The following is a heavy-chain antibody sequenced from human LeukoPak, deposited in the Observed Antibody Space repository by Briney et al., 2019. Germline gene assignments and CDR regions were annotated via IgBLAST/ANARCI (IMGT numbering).Heavy chain of an antibody. D-gene: IGHD6-6*01. Sequence: SETLSLTCGVSGHSFSSDSFWGWIRPPPGQGLEWIGSIHERGSTFYNPSLKSRVTISIDTSKNQFSLSVNSVTAADTAVYYCARASRPSNSWFDPWGQGTVVTVSS. CDR2: IHERGST. J-gene: IGHJ5*02. CDR3: ARASRPSNSWFDP. V-gene: IGHV4-38-2*01. CDR1: GHSFSSDSF.